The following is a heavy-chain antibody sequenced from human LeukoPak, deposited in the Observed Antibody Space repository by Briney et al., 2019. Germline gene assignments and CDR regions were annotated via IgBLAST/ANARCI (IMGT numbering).Heavy chain of an antibody. CDR1: GYTFTSYG. CDR2: MSAYNGNT. Sequence: ASVKVSCKASGYTFTSYGITWVRQAPGQGLEWMGWMSAYNGNTSYAQKFQGRVIMTRDTSTTTAYMELRSLRSDDTAIYYCVRKKYCPGGICYHSHFDYWGQGTLVAASS. J-gene: IGHJ4*02. D-gene: IGHD2-8*02. V-gene: IGHV1-18*01. CDR3: VRKKYCPGGICYHSHFDY.